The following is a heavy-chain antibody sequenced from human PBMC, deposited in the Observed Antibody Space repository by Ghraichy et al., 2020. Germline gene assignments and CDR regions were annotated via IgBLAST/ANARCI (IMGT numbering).Heavy chain of an antibody. CDR3: AKTDLGTGAYDY. CDR2: ISTTGEII. J-gene: IGHJ4*02. D-gene: IGHD1-1*01. Sequence: GESLNISCAASGFTFSNFAMNWVRQAPGKGLEWVSAISTTGEIIFYADSVAGRFRISRDNSRNTVHLHMNSLRGDDTAIYYCAKTDLGTGAYDYWGQGTLVTVSS. V-gene: IGHV3-23*01. CDR1: GFTFSNFA.